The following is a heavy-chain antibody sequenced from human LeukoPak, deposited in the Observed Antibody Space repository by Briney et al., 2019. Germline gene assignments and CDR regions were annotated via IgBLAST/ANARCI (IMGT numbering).Heavy chain of an antibody. CDR3: AKGLGGYGYDY. CDR2: ISYDGSNK. CDR1: GFTFSSYG. J-gene: IGHJ4*02. Sequence: PGGSLRLSCAASGFTFSSYGMHWVRQAPGKGLEWVAVISYDGSNKYYADSLKGRFTISRDNSKNTLYLQMNSLRAEDTAVYYCAKGLGGYGYDYWGQGNLVTVSS. V-gene: IGHV3-30*18. D-gene: IGHD5-18*01.